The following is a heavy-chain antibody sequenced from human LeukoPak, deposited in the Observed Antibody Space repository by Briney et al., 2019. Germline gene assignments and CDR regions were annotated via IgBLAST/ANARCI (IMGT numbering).Heavy chain of an antibody. CDR3: VIGVGASDTDY. D-gene: IGHD1-26*01. CDR1: GFTFSSYA. CDR2: ISYDGSNK. V-gene: IGHV3-30*04. Sequence: GGSLRLSCAASGFTFSSYAMHWVRQAPGKGLEWVAVISYDGSNKYYADSVKGRFTISRDDSKNTLLLQMNSLKSEDTAVYHCVIGVGASDTDYWGQGTLVTVSS. J-gene: IGHJ4*02.